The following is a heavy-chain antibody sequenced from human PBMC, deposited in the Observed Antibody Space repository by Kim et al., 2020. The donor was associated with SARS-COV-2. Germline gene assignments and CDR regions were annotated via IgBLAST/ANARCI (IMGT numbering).Heavy chain of an antibody. CDR2: IYYSGST. V-gene: IGHV4-39*01. J-gene: IGHJ4*02. D-gene: IGHD3-9*01. Sequence: SETLSLTCTVSGGSISSSSYYWGWIRQPPGKGLEWIGNIYYSGSTYYNPSLKSRVTISVDTSKNQFSLKLSSVTAADTAVYYCARLETAFDWLSIPQYYFDYWGQGTLVTVSS. CDR1: GGSISSSSYY. CDR3: ARLETAFDWLSIPQYYFDY.